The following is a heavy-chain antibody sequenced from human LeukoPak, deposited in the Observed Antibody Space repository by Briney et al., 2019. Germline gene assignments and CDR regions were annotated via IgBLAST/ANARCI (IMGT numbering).Heavy chain of an antibody. CDR1: GCTFSSYA. Sequence: SVKVSCKASGCTFSSYAISWVRQAPGQGLEWMGGIIPIFGTANYARKFQGRVTITADESTSTAYMELSSLRSEDTAVYYCARDHSRGYLYYFDYWGQGTLVTVSS. CDR3: ARDHSRGYLYYFDY. D-gene: IGHD3-22*01. CDR2: IIPIFGTA. J-gene: IGHJ4*02. V-gene: IGHV1-69*13.